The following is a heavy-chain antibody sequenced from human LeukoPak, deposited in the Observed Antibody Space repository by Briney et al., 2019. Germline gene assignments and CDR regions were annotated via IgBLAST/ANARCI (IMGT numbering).Heavy chain of an antibody. Sequence: PGGSLRLSCAASGFTFSNYDMHWVRQPTGKGLEWVSAIGPTGDTYYSGSVKGRFTISRDNAKNSLFLQMNSLRAEDTAVYYCARVLRYCSGGNCYSGGLGYMDVWGKGTTVTISS. J-gene: IGHJ6*03. D-gene: IGHD2-15*01. CDR2: IGPTGDT. CDR1: GFTFSNYD. CDR3: ARVLRYCSGGNCYSGGLGYMDV. V-gene: IGHV3-13*01.